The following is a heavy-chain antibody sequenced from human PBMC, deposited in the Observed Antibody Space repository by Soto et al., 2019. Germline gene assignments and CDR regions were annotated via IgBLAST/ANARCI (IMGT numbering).Heavy chain of an antibody. CDR1: GYTFTSYD. V-gene: IGHV1-8*01. CDR3: ARGLLSCGWSLGCYY. Sequence: QVQLVQSGAEVKKPGASVKVSCKASGYTFTSYDINWVRQATGQGLEWMGWMNPNSGNTGYAQKFQGRVNMTRNPSMSIAYMELSSLRFEDTAVYYCARGLLSCGWSLGCYYWGQGTLVTVSS. CDR2: MNPNSGNT. J-gene: IGHJ4*02. D-gene: IGHD6-19*01.